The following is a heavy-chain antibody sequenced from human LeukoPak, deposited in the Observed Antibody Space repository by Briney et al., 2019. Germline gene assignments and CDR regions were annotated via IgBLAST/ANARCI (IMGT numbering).Heavy chain of an antibody. CDR3: TIMASDITIFGVDKYNWFDP. CDR2: IRSKANSYAT. D-gene: IGHD3-3*01. CDR1: GFTFSGSA. J-gene: IGHJ5*02. Sequence: GGSLRLSCAASGFTFSGSAMHWVRQASGKGLEWVGRIRSKANSYATAYAASVKGRFTISRDDSKNTAYLQMNSLKTEDTAVYYCTIMASDITIFGVDKYNWFDPWGQGTLVTVSS. V-gene: IGHV3-73*01.